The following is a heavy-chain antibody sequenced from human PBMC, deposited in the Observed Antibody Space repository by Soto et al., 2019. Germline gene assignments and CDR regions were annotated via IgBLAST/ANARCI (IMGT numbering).Heavy chain of an antibody. CDR2: IIPLFGTA. D-gene: IGHD3-10*01. CDR3: ATELGENPASPFDA. V-gene: IGHV1-69*13. CDR1: GVTFSSET. Sequence: GASVKVCCKASGVTFSSETLGWVRQAPGQGLEWVGGIIPLFGTASYAQKFQGRVTITADESTSTVYMELSSLRSDDTAVYFCATELGENPASPFDAWGQGTLVTVSS. J-gene: IGHJ4*02.